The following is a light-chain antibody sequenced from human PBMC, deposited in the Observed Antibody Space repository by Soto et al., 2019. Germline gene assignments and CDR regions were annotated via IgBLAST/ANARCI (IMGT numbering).Light chain of an antibody. CDR1: QSIRSN. V-gene: IGKV3-15*01. CDR2: GAS. Sequence: EVVMTQSPATLSVSPGERATLSCRASQSIRSNLAWYQQKPGQAPRLLMYGASTRASGIPARFSGSGSGTEFTLTISSLQSEDFAVYYCQQYNDWPLTFGQGTKVEI. CDR3: QQYNDWPLT. J-gene: IGKJ1*01.